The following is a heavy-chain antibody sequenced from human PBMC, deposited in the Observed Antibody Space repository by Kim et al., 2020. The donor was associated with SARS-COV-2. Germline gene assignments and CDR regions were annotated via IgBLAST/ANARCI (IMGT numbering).Heavy chain of an antibody. J-gene: IGHJ4*02. Sequence: GGSLRLSCAASGFTFSDHYMDWVRQAPGKGLEWVGRVRKEANSYTTEYATSVKGRFIVSRDDSKSSLSLQMNSLKTEDTAVYHCTRASVYGGYSHIHYWGQGTLVTVSS. CDR2: VRKEANSYTT. CDR1: GFTFSDHY. D-gene: IGHD4-17*01. CDR3: TRASVYGGYSHIHY. V-gene: IGHV3-72*01.